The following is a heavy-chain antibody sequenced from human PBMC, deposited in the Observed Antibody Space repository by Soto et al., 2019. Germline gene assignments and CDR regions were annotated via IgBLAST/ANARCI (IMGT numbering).Heavy chain of an antibody. D-gene: IGHD4-17*01. V-gene: IGHV4-59*01. CDR1: GGSISYYY. CDR3: ATAYGGNCFDS. CDR2: IYYSGST. J-gene: IGHJ5*01. Sequence: PSETLSLTCTVSGGSISYYYWSWIRQPPGKELEWIGSIYYSGSTNYNPSLKSRVTISVDTSKNQFSLKLSSVTAADTAVDYCATAYGGNCFDSWGQGTLGTVSS.